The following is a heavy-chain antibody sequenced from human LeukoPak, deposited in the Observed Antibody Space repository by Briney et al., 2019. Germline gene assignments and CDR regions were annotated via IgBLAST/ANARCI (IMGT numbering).Heavy chain of an antibody. D-gene: IGHD3-3*02. CDR2: ISNSGST. V-gene: IGHV4-34*01. J-gene: IGHJ4*02. Sequence: SETLSLTCAVYGGSFSGYYWSWIRQPPGKGLEWIGEISNSGSTNYNPSLTSRVTISVDTSTNQFSLRLSSVTAADTAVYYCATLDRILDYWGQGTLVTPSA. CDR3: ATLDRILDY. CDR1: GGSFSGYY.